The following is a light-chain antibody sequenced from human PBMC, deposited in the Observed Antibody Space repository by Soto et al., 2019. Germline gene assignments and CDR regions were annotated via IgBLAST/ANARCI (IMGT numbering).Light chain of an antibody. CDR3: QQYNSYPLT. CDR1: QSISSW. Sequence: DIQMTQSPSTLSASVGDRVTITCRASQSISSWLVWYQQKPGRAPNLLIYKASSLESGVPSRFSGSGSGTEFTLTISSLQPDDFATYYCQQYNSYPLTFGPGTKVDIK. V-gene: IGKV1-5*03. CDR2: KAS. J-gene: IGKJ3*01.